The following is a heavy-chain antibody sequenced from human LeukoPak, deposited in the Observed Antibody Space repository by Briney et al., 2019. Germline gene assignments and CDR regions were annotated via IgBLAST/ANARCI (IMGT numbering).Heavy chain of an antibody. CDR3: ARGSYDFWSGYRGGY. J-gene: IGHJ4*02. V-gene: IGHV3-7*01. D-gene: IGHD3-3*01. CDR2: IKQDGSEK. CDR1: GFTFSSYW. Sequence: GGSLRLSCAASGFTFSSYWMSWVRQAPGKGLEWVANIKQDGSEKYYVDSVEGRFTISRDNAKNSLYLQMNSLRAEDTAVYYCARGSYDFWSGYRGGYWGQGTLVTVSS.